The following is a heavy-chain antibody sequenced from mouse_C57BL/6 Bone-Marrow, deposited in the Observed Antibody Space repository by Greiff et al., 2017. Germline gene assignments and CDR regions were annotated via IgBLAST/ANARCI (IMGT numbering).Heavy chain of an antibody. CDR3: ARYDDDGAY. J-gene: IGHJ3*01. V-gene: IGHV1-50*01. D-gene: IGHD2-4*01. CDR1: GYTFTSYW. Sequence: QVQLQQPGAELVKPGASVKLSCKASGYTFTSYWMQWVKQRPGQGLEWIGEIDPSDSYTNYHQKFKGKATLTVDTSSSTAYMQLSSLTSEDSAVYYCARYDDDGAYWGQGTLVTVSA. CDR2: IDPSDSYT.